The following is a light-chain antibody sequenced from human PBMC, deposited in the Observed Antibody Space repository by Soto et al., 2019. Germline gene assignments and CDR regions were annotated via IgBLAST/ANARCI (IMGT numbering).Light chain of an antibody. J-gene: IGLJ3*02. V-gene: IGLV2-14*01. CDR2: EVS. CDR1: SSDVGLYNH. Sequence: QSVLTQPASVSGSPGQSITISCTGTSSDVGLYNHVSWYQQHPGNAPKLMIYEVSDRPSGVSNRFSGSKSGNTASLTISGLQAEDEAEYYCTSFTTSNNWVFGGGTKLTVL. CDR3: TSFTTSNNWV.